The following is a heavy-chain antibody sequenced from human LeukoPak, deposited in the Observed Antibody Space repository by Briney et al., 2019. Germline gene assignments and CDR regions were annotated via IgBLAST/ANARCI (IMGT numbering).Heavy chain of an antibody. D-gene: IGHD6-13*01. CDR3: ARVPYSSSWYNGNYYYYYMDV. Sequence: SETLSLTCAVYGGSFSGYYWSWIRQPPGKGLEWIGEINRSGSTNYNPSLKSRVTISVDTSKNQFSLKLSSVTAADTAVYYCARVPYSSSWYNGNYYYYYMDVWGKGTTVTVSS. CDR1: GGSFSGYY. V-gene: IGHV4-34*01. J-gene: IGHJ6*03. CDR2: INRSGST.